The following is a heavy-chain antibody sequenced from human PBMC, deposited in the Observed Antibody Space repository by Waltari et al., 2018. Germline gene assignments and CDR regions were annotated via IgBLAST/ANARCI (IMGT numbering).Heavy chain of an antibody. CDR1: GGSISSGSYF. Sequence: QVQLQESGPGLVKPSQTLYLACTVSGGSISSGSYFWSWIRQPAGKGLEWIGRIYADGSTNYNPSLKSRVTISVDTSKNQFSLNLSSVTAADTAVYYCARADYDFWTLWGQGTLVSVSS. D-gene: IGHD3-3*01. CDR2: IYADGST. J-gene: IGHJ4*02. CDR3: ARADYDFWTL. V-gene: IGHV4-61*02.